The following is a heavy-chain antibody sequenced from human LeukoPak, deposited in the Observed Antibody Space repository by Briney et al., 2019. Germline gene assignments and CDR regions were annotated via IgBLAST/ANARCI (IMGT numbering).Heavy chain of an antibody. J-gene: IGHJ4*02. CDR2: ISSSSSYI. D-gene: IGHD1-26*01. CDR3: ARVNSGSYYGGGYFDY. V-gene: IGHV3-21*01. CDR1: GFTFSSYW. Sequence: GGSLRLSCAASGFTFSSYWMSWVRQAPGKGLEWVSSISSSSSYIYYADSVKGRFTISRDNAKNSLYLQMNSLRAEDTAVYYCARVNSGSYYGGGYFDYWGQGTLVTVSS.